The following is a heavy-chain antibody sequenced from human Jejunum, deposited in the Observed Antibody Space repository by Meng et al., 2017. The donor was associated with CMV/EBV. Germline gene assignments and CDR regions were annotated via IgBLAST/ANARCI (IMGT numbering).Heavy chain of an antibody. V-gene: IGHV3-30-3*01. Sequence: CAASRDTLINYPMHCVRQAPGKGLEWVASLSNDGSTKYLADSVRGQFSMSRDISKNTVYLHMNNLRGEDTAVYYCAREKRFTNYFDSWG. J-gene: IGHJ4*01. CDR3: AREKRFTNYFDS. CDR1: RDTLINYP. CDR2: LSNDGSTK.